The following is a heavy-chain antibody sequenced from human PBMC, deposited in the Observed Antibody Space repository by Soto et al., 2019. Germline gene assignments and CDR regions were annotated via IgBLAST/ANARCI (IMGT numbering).Heavy chain of an antibody. J-gene: IGHJ4*02. Sequence: GGSLRLSCTASGFTFSSHAMTWVRQAPGKGLEWVSGLSDSGISIYYADSVKGRFTISRDNSKNTLYLQMNSLRAEDTAVYFWARPALLVITFDSGGQGTRVTVSS. CDR1: GFTFSSHA. V-gene: IGHV3-23*01. CDR3: ARPALLVITFDS. CDR2: LSDSGISI. D-gene: IGHD2-21*01.